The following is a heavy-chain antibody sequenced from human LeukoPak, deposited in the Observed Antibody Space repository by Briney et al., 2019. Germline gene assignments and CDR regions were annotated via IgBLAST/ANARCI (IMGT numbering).Heavy chain of an antibody. V-gene: IGHV4-59*13. CDR2: IYYSGAT. Sequence: SETLSLTCTVSVGSISGYFWSWVRQAPGTGLDWIGHIYYSGATNYNPSLRSRVTISVDTSKNQFSLKLRSVTAADTAVYYCARAQYSGSCFDYWGQGALVTVSS. D-gene: IGHD1-26*01. CDR1: VGSISGYF. CDR3: ARAQYSGSCFDY. J-gene: IGHJ4*02.